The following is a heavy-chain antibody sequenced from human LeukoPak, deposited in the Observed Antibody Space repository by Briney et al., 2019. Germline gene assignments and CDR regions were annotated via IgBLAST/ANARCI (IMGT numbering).Heavy chain of an antibody. CDR1: GFTFSSYW. D-gene: IGHD3-22*01. CDR3: ARGGRHYYDSSGYYSQVPFDY. CDR2: INHNGNVN. J-gene: IGHJ4*02. V-gene: IGHV3-7*03. Sequence: GGSLRLSCAASGFTFSSYWMNWARQAPGKGLEWVASINHNGNVNYYVDSVKGRFTISRDNAKNSLYLQMSNLRAEDTAVYFCARGGRHYYDSSGYYSQVPFDYWGQGTLVTVSS.